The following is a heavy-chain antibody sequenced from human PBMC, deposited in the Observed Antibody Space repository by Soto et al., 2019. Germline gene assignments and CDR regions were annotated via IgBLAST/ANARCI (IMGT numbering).Heavy chain of an antibody. CDR3: ARGASGYTYG. CDR1: VFTFSNYW. J-gene: IGHJ4*02. CDR2: INSDGSGT. D-gene: IGHD5-18*01. V-gene: IGHV3-74*01. Sequence: EVQLVESGGGLVQPGGSLRLSCTASVFTFSNYWMHWVRQAPGKGLVWVSRINSDGSGTTYADSVKGRFTISRDNAKNTLYLQMNSLSAEDTAVYYCARGASGYTYGWGQGTLVTVSS.